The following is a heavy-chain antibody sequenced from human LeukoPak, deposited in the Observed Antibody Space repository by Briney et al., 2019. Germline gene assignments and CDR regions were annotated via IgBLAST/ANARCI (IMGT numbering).Heavy chain of an antibody. CDR2: IYGGGST. J-gene: IGHJ6*03. CDR1: GFTVSRNY. D-gene: IGHD5-24*01. CDR3: ARDRSDGNYYMVV. Sequence: GGSLRLSCAASGFTVSRNYMSWVRQAPGKGLEWVSVIYGGGSTPYADSVKGRFIISRDNSKNTLYLQMNSLRADDTAVYYCARDRSDGNYYMVVWGKGTTVIVSS. V-gene: IGHV3-53*01.